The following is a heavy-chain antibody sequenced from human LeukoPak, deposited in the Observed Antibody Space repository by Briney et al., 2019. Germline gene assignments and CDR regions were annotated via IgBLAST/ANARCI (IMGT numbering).Heavy chain of an antibody. D-gene: IGHD3-22*01. CDR2: IYYSGST. CDR1: GGSFSGYY. J-gene: IGHJ3*02. Sequence: SETLSLTCAVYGGSFSGYYWNWIRQPPGKGLEWIGYIYYSGSTNYNPSLKSRVTISVDTSKNQFSLKLSSVTAADTAVYYCAREFGDYYDSSGYYYDAFDIWGQGTMVTVSS. V-gene: IGHV4-59*01. CDR3: AREFGDYYDSSGYYYDAFDI.